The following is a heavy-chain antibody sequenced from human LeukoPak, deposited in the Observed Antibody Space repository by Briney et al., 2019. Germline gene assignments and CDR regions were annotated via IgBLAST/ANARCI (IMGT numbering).Heavy chain of an antibody. CDR1: GLTVSSYA. CDR2: ISGSGGST. CDR3: AKLHDSRWSPNSQVY. Sequence: QAGRSESLSWAASGLTVSSYAMSWVSQAPGKGLEWVSAISGSGGSTYYADSAKGRFTISRDNSKNTLYLQMNSLRAEDTAVYYCAKLHDSRWSPNSQVYWGQGTLVTVSS. D-gene: IGHD4-23*01. V-gene: IGHV3-23*01. J-gene: IGHJ4*02.